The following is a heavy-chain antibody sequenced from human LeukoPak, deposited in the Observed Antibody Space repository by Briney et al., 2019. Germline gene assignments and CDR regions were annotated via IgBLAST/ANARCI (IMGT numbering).Heavy chain of an antibody. CDR2: MNPNSGNT. CDR3: ARGGGSGSLIISFGYFDP. J-gene: IGHJ5*02. CDR1: GYTFTSYD. D-gene: IGHD3-10*01. Sequence: ASVKVSCKASGYTFTSYDINWVRQATGQGLKWMGWMNPNSGNTGYAQKFQGRVTMTRNTSISTAYMELSSLRSDDTAVYFCARGGGSGSLIISFGYFDPWGQGTLVTVSS. V-gene: IGHV1-8*01.